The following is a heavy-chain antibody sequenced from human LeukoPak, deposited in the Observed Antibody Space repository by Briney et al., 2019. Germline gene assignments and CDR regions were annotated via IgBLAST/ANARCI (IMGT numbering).Heavy chain of an antibody. CDR1: GYSISSGYY. Sequence: SETLSLTCTVSGYSISSGYYWGWIRQPPGKGLEWIGSIYHSGSTYYNPSLKSRVTISVDTSKNQFSLKLSSVTAADTAVYYCASRTSGSYYLQPNDAFDIWGQGTMVTVSS. D-gene: IGHD1-26*01. CDR3: ASRTSGSYYLQPNDAFDI. J-gene: IGHJ3*02. V-gene: IGHV4-38-2*02. CDR2: IYHSGST.